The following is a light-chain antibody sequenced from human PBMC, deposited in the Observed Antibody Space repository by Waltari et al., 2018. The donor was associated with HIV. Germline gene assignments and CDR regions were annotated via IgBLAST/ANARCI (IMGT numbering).Light chain of an antibody. CDR1: QNVSSDY. V-gene: IGKV3-20*01. CDR2: GVS. CDR3: QQYSSSPYT. Sequence: IVLKQSPKTRSLSPGERATLPCRASQNVSSDYLAWYRQRPGQAPRLVIYGVSNRATDIPDRITGSGSWTDFTFTINGLELEAVALYYCQQYSSSPYTFGQVTKLHIK. J-gene: IGKJ2*01.